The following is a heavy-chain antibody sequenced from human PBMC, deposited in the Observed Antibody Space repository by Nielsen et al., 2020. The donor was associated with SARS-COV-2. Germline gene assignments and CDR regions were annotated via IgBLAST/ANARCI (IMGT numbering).Heavy chain of an antibody. CDR3: ARDFEAGDFDP. V-gene: IGHV3-48*03. J-gene: IGHJ5*02. D-gene: IGHD2-21*02. CDR1: GFTFSSYE. CDR2: ISSSGSTI. Sequence: GGSLRLSCAASGFTFSSYEMNWVRQAPGKGLEWVSYISSSGSTIYYADSVKGRFTISRDNAKNSLYLQMNSLRAEDTAVYYCARDFEAGDFDPWGQGTLVTVSS.